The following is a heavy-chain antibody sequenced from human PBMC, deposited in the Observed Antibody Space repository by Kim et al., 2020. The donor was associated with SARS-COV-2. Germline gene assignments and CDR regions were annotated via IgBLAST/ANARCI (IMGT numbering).Heavy chain of an antibody. CDR1: GFTFSSYA. Sequence: GGSLRLSCAASGFTFSSYAMSWVRQAPGKGLEWVSVIYSGGSSTYYADSVKGRFTISRDNSKNTLYLQMNSLRAEDTAVYYCAKGSYSSGWYDTGFYFDYWGQGTLVTVSS. J-gene: IGHJ4*02. CDR3: AKGSYSSGWYDTGFYFDY. CDR2: IYSGGSST. V-gene: IGHV3-23*03. D-gene: IGHD6-19*01.